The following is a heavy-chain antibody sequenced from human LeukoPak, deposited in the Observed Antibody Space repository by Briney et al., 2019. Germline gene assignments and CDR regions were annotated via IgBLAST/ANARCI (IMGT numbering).Heavy chain of an antibody. CDR2: IYYSGST. D-gene: IGHD4-17*01. V-gene: IGHV4-59*08. J-gene: IGHJ4*02. Sequence: SETLSLTCTVSGGSISSYYWSWIRQPPGKGLDWIGYIYYSGSTNYNPSLKSRVTISVDTSKNQFSLKLSSVTAADTAVYYCAATVTALGYFDYWGQGTLVTVSS. CDR3: AATVTALGYFDY. CDR1: GGSISSYY.